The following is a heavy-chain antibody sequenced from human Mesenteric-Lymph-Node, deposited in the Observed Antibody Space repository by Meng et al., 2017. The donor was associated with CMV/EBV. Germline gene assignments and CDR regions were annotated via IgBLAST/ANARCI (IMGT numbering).Heavy chain of an antibody. Sequence: QVHLVQSGAEVKKPGSSVKVSCKASGGTFSSYTISWVLQAPGQGLEWMGRIIRILGIANYAQKFQGRVTITADKSTSTAYMELSSLRSEDTAVYYCAGGIAAAGSRWFDPWGQGTLVTVSS. V-gene: IGHV1-69*02. J-gene: IGHJ5*02. D-gene: IGHD6-13*01. CDR3: AGGIAAAGSRWFDP. CDR2: IIRILGIA. CDR1: GGTFSSYT.